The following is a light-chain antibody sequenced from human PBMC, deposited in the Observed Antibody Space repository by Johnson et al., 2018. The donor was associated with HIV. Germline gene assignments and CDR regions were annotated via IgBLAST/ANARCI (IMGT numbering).Light chain of an antibody. V-gene: IGLV1-51*01. Sequence: SILTQPPSVSAAPGQKVTISCSGSSSNIGNNYVSWYQQVPGTAPKLLIYDNNRRPSGIPDRFSGSKSGTSATLGITGLQTGDEADYYCGTWDSGLSAGVFGTGTKVTVL. CDR3: GTWDSGLSAGV. CDR1: SSNIGNNY. J-gene: IGLJ1*01. CDR2: DNN.